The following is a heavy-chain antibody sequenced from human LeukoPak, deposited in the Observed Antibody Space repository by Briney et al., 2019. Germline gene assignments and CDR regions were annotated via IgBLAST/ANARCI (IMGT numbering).Heavy chain of an antibody. Sequence: GASMKVSCKASGGTFSSYAISWVRQAPGQGLEWMGGIIPIFGTANYAQKFQGRVTITADESTSTAYMELSSLRSEDTAVYYCASKGYYDTPFDYWGQGTLVTVSS. J-gene: IGHJ4*02. V-gene: IGHV1-69*13. CDR1: GGTFSSYA. CDR2: IIPIFGTA. D-gene: IGHD3-22*01. CDR3: ASKGYYDTPFDY.